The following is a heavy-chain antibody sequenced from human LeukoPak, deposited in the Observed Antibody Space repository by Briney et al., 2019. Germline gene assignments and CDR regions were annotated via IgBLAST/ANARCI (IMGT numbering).Heavy chain of an antibody. V-gene: IGHV3-23*01. J-gene: IGHJ4*02. CDR2: ISGGGGST. CDR3: AKARFGVLTRWDY. Sequence: PGGSLRLSCAASGFTFSSYAMSWVRQAPRKGLEWVSVISGGGGSTYYADSVKGRLTISRDNSKSTLYLQMNSLRAEDTAIYYCAKARFGVLTRWDYWGQGTLVTVSS. D-gene: IGHD3-3*01. CDR1: GFTFSSYA.